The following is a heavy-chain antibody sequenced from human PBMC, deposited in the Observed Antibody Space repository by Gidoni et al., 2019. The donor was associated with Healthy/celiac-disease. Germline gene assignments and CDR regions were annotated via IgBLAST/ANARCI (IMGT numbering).Heavy chain of an antibody. CDR3: AKDNHYDSSGPNDY. V-gene: IGHV3-9*01. CDR2: ISWNSGSI. J-gene: IGHJ4*02. Sequence: EVQLVESGGGLVQPGRSLRLSCAASGFTFDDYAMHWVRPAPGKCLEWVSGISWNSGSIGYADSVKGRFTISRDNAKNSLYLQMNSLRAEDTALYYCAKDNHYDSSGPNDYWGQGTLVTVSS. D-gene: IGHD3-22*01. CDR1: GFTFDDYA.